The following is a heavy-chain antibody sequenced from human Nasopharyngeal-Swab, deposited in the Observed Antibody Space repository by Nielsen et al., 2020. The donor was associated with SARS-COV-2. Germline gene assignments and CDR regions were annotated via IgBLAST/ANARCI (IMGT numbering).Heavy chain of an antibody. Sequence: GESLKISCATSGYRFTDYWIAWVRQAPGKGLECMGTIFPGDSDTRYSPSFEGRLTISVDQSITTAYLHWTSLKAADTAKYYCAIGAAVGTLFHGMDVWGQGTMVTVSS. CDR1: GYRFTDYW. CDR3: AIGAAVGTLFHGMDV. D-gene: IGHD1-26*01. J-gene: IGHJ6*02. CDR2: IFPGDSDT. V-gene: IGHV5-51*01.